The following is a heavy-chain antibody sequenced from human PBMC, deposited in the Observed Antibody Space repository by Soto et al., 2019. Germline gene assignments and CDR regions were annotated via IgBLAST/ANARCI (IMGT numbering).Heavy chain of an antibody. CDR1: GGTFSSYA. V-gene: IGHV1-69*13. CDR2: IIPIFGTA. D-gene: IGHD3-3*01. J-gene: IGHJ5*02. Sequence: SVKVSCKASGGTFSSYAISWVRQAPGQGLEWMGGIIPIFGTANYAQKFQGRVTITEDESTSTAYMELSSLRFEDTAVYYCARAPFGYDFWSGYSYNWFDPWGQGTLVTVSS. CDR3: ARAPFGYDFWSGYSYNWFDP.